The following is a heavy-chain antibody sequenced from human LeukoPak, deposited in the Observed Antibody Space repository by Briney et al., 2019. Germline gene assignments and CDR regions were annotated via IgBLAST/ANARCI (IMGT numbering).Heavy chain of an antibody. V-gene: IGHV3-30*02. Sequence: AGGSLRLSCATSRFIFTGYGMHWVRQAPGKGLEWVAFIRFDGSNKYYADSVEGRFTISRDNSKNTLYLQMNSLRPEDTAVYYCAKDRAWEVRGFGDYDYWGQGTLVTVSA. D-gene: IGHD3-10*01. CDR3: AKDRAWEVRGFGDYDY. CDR2: IRFDGSNK. J-gene: IGHJ4*02. CDR1: RFIFTGYG.